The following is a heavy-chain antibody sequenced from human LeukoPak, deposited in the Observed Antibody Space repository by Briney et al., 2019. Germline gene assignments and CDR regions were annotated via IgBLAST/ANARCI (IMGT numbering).Heavy chain of an antibody. Sequence: GGSLRLSCAASGFTVSSNYMSWARQAPGKGLEWVSVIYSGGSTYYADSVKGRFTISRDNSKNTLYLQMNSLRAEDTAVYYCARGGYDILTGSIGDYWGQGTPVTVSS. CDR1: GFTVSSNY. J-gene: IGHJ4*02. D-gene: IGHD3-9*01. CDR2: IYSGGST. CDR3: ARGGYDILTGSIGDY. V-gene: IGHV3-53*01.